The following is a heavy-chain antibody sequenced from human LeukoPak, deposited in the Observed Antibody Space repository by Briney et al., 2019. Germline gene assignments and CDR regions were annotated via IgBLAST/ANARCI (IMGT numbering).Heavy chain of an antibody. J-gene: IGHJ3*02. V-gene: IGHV1-8*03. Sequence: ASVKVSCKASGYTFTSYDINWVRQATGQGLEWMGWMNPNSGNTGYAQKFQGRVTITRNTSISTAYMELSCLRSEDTAVYYCARVSGWPHDAFDIWGQGTMVTVSS. CDR3: ARVSGWPHDAFDI. D-gene: IGHD2-15*01. CDR1: GYTFTSYD. CDR2: MNPNSGNT.